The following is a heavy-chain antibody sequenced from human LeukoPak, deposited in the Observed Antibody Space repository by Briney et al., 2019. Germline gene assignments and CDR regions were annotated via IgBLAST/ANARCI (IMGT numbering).Heavy chain of an antibody. Sequence: GRSLRLSCAASRFTISINATRRGRQAPGKGLELVSTISGSGGSTYYADSVKGRFTISRDNSKNTLYLQMNSLRAEDTAVYYCAPRAVEMTTTKGYWGQGTLVTVSS. D-gene: IGHD5-24*01. CDR2: ISGSGGST. CDR1: RFTISINA. CDR3: APRAVEMTTTKGY. V-gene: IGHV3-23*01. J-gene: IGHJ4*02.